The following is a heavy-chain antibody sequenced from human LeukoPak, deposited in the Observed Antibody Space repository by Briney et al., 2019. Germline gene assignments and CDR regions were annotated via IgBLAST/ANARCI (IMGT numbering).Heavy chain of an antibody. V-gene: IGHV1-69-2*01. Sequence: GASVKVSCKASGYTFTDYYMHWVQQAPGEGLEWMGRVDPEDGETIYAEKFQGRVTITADTSTDTAYMELSSLRSEDTAVYYCARDTNWGNGVFEYWGQGTLVTVSP. D-gene: IGHD7-27*01. CDR1: GYTFTDYY. CDR2: VDPEDGET. CDR3: ARDTNWGNGVFEY. J-gene: IGHJ4*02.